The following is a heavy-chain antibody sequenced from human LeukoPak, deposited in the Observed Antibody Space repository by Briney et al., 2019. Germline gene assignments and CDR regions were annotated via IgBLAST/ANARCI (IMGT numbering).Heavy chain of an antibody. CDR2: IKKDGSDK. Sequence: AGGSLRLSCVASGFTFSSYSMTWVRQAPGKGLEWVANIKKDGSDKYYVDSVKGRFTISRDNANNSVYLQINSLRADDTALYYCARAVLPENTVYRLLHCWGQGTLVTVSS. CDR3: ARAVLPENTVYRLLHC. J-gene: IGHJ4*02. V-gene: IGHV3-7*01. D-gene: IGHD2/OR15-2a*01. CDR1: GFTFSSYS.